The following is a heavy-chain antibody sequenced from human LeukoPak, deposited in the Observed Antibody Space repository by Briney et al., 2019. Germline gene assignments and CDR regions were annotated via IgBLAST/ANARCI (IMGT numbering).Heavy chain of an antibody. V-gene: IGHV4-34*01. Sequence: SETLSLTCAVYGGSFSGYYWSWIRQPPGKGLEWIGEINHSGRTNYNPSLKSRVTISVDTSKNQFSLKLSSVTAADTAVYYCARQNYGAAPLRYWGQGALVTVSS. CDR3: ARQNYGAAPLRY. J-gene: IGHJ4*02. CDR2: INHSGRT. CDR1: GGSFSGYY. D-gene: IGHD4/OR15-4a*01.